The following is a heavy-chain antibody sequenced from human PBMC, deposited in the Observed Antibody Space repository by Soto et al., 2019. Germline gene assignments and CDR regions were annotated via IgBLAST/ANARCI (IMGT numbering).Heavy chain of an antibody. Sequence: ASVKVSCKASGGTFSSYAISWVRQAPGQGLEWMGGIIPLFGTANYAQKFQGRVTITADESTSTAYMELSSLRSEDTAVYYCARGYCSSTSCYDLNNWFDPWGQGTLVTVSS. J-gene: IGHJ5*02. V-gene: IGHV1-69*13. CDR2: IIPLFGTA. D-gene: IGHD2-2*01. CDR3: ARGYCSSTSCYDLNNWFDP. CDR1: GGTFSSYA.